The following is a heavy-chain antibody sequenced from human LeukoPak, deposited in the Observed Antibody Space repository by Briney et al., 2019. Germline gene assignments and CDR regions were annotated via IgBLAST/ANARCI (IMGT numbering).Heavy chain of an antibody. CDR2: IKQDGSEK. CDR1: GFTFSTYW. V-gene: IGHV3-7*01. Sequence: PGGSLRLSCAASGFTFSTYWVTWVRQAPGKGLEWVANIKQDGSEKNYVDSVKGRFTISRDNAKDSLYLQMNSLRVEDTAVYYCAGGITMVRGGDVWGKGTTVTVSS. CDR3: AGGITMVRGGDV. J-gene: IGHJ6*04. D-gene: IGHD3-10*01.